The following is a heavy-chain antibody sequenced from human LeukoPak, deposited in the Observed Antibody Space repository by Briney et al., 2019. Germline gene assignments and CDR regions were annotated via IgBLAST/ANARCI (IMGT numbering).Heavy chain of an antibody. CDR3: ARASDRYSSESP. Sequence: SVKVSCKASGGTFSSYAISWVRQAPGQGLEWMGGIIPIFGTANYAQKFQGRVTVTADESTSTAYMELSSLRSEDTAVYYCARASDRYSSESPWGQGTLVTVSS. CDR1: GGTFSSYA. V-gene: IGHV1-69*01. CDR2: IIPIFGTA. J-gene: IGHJ5*02. D-gene: IGHD5-18*01.